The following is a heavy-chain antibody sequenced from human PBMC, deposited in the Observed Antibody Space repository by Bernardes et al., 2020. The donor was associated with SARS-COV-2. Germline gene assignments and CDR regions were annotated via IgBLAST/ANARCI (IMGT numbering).Heavy chain of an antibody. CDR2: ISWNSGSI. D-gene: IGHD4-17*01. CDR3: AKELENGDSEGSFDY. Sequence: CLRLSCAASGFTFDDYAMHWVRQAPGKGLEWVSGISWNSGSIGYADSVKGRFTISRDNAKNSLYLQMNSLRAEDTALYYCAKELENGDSEGSFDYWGQGTLVTVSS. CDR1: GFTFDDYA. J-gene: IGHJ4*02. V-gene: IGHV3-9*01.